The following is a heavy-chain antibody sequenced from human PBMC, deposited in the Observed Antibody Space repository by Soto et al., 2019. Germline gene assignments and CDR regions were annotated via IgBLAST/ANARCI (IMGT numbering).Heavy chain of an antibody. CDR3: ARDYVLGTYGGY. V-gene: IGHV1-18*01. CDR1: GYTFPTYG. D-gene: IGHD3-10*01. J-gene: IGHJ4*02. Sequence: QVQLVQSGAEVKKPGASVKVSCKASGYTFPTYGITWVRQAPGQGLEWMGWINTSNGNTNYAQIVQDRVTMTTDTSTNTAYMELRSLRSDDTAVYYCARDYVLGTYGGYWGQGTLVTVSS. CDR2: INTSNGNT.